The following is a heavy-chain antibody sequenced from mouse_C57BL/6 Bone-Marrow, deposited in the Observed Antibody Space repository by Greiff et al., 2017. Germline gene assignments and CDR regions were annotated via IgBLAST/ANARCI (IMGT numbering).Heavy chain of an antibody. CDR1: GFTFSSYA. Sequence: EVKLVESGGGLVKPGGSLKLSCAASGFTFSSYAMSWVRQTPEKRLEWVATISDGGSYTYYPDNVKGRFTISRDNAKNNLYLQMSHLKSEDTATYYCARDLRPYYFDYWGQGTTLTVSS. D-gene: IGHD3-2*02. CDR2: ISDGGSYT. CDR3: ARDLRPYYFDY. V-gene: IGHV5-4*01. J-gene: IGHJ2*01.